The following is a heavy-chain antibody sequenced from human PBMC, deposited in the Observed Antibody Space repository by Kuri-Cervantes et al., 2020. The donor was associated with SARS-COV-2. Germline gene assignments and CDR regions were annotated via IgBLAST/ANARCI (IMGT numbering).Heavy chain of an antibody. CDR3: ARGRWLRSEGASVVAATGDY. D-gene: IGHD2-15*01. J-gene: IGHJ4*02. CDR2: ISGSGGST. Sequence: LSLTCAASGVTFSSYAMSWVRQAPGKGLEWVSAISGSGGSTYYADSVKGRFTISRDNSKNTLYLQMNSLRAEDTAVYYCARGRWLRSEGASVVAATGDYWGQGTLVTVSS. V-gene: IGHV3-23*01. CDR1: GVTFSSYA.